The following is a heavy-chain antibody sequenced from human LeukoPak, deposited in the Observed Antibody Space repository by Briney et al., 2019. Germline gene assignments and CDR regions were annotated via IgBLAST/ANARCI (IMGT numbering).Heavy chain of an antibody. V-gene: IGHV1-18*01. D-gene: IGHD2-8*01. CDR2: ISAYNGNT. J-gene: IGHJ4*02. CDR3: ARDSDPYCTNGVCYPYYFDY. CDR1: GYTFTSYG. Sequence: RRASVKVSCKASGYTFTSYGISWVRQAPGQGLEWMGWISAYNGNTNYAQKLQGRVTMTTDTSTSTAYMELRSLRSDDTAVYYCARDSDPYCTNGVCYPYYFDYWGQGTLVTVSS.